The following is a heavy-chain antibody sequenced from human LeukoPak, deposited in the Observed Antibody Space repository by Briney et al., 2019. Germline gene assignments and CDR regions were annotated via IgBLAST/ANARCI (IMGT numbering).Heavy chain of an antibody. V-gene: IGHV3-43*01. CDR3: AKGGYSSSWYLAFLDY. D-gene: IGHD6-13*01. J-gene: IGHJ4*02. CDR1: GFTFDDYT. Sequence: GGSLRLSCAASGFTFDDYTMHWVRQAPGKGLEWVSLISWDGGSTYYADSVKGRFTISRDNSKNSLYLQMNSLRTEDTALYYCAKGGYSSSWYLAFLDYWGQGTLVTVSS. CDR2: ISWDGGST.